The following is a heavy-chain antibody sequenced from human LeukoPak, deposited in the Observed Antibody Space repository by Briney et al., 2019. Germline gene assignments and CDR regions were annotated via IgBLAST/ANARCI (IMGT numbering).Heavy chain of an antibody. CDR2: IKQDGSEK. CDR3: ARDRYCSSTSCTQRGGYFDY. D-gene: IGHD2-2*01. Sequence: GGSLRLSCAASGFTFSSYWVSWVRQAPGKGLEWVANIKQDGSEKYYVDSVKGRFTISRDNAKNSLYLQMNSLRAEDTAVYYCARDRYCSSTSCTQRGGYFDYWGQGTLVTVSS. CDR1: GFTFSSYW. V-gene: IGHV3-7*01. J-gene: IGHJ4*02.